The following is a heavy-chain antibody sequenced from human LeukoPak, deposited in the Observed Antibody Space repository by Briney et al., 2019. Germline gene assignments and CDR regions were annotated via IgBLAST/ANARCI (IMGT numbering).Heavy chain of an antibody. CDR3: ARFYGSGSYWDDAFDN. J-gene: IGHJ3*02. D-gene: IGHD3-10*01. CDR1: GFTFSSYS. V-gene: IGHV3-21*01. CDR2: ISSSSSYI. Sequence: GGSLRLSCAASGFTFSSYSMNWVRQAPGKGLEWVSSISSSSSYIYYADSVKGRFTISRDNAKNSLYLQMNSLRAEDTAVYYCARFYGSGSYWDDAFDNWGQGTMVTVSS.